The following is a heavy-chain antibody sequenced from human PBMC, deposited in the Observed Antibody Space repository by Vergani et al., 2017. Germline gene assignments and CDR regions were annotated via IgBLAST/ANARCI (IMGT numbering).Heavy chain of an antibody. V-gene: IGHV5-51*01. Sequence: GESLKISCEGSGYSFPSYWIGCVRQKPGKGLEWMGIIYPGDSDVRYSPSFQGQVTISADKSINTAYLEWSSLKVSDSAMYFCARHSTGETGRGFDPWGQGTQVTVSS. CDR3: ARHSTGETGRGFDP. J-gene: IGHJ5*02. CDR2: IYPGDSDV. CDR1: GYSFPSYW. D-gene: IGHD1-1*01.